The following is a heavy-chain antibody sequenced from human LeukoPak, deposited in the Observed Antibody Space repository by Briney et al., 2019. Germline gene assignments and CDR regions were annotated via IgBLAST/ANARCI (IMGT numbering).Heavy chain of an antibody. D-gene: IGHD3-10*01. V-gene: IGHV3-23*01. CDR3: AKDIHYYGSDNYDQGPAYYYMDV. Sequence: PGRSLRLSCAASGFTFRSYAMSWVRQAPGKGLEWVSVISGSGLSTYYADSVKGRFTISRDNSKNTLYLQMNSLRAEDTAVYYCAKDIHYYGSDNYDQGPAYYYMDVWGKGTTVTVSS. CDR2: ISGSGLST. J-gene: IGHJ6*03. CDR1: GFTFRSYA.